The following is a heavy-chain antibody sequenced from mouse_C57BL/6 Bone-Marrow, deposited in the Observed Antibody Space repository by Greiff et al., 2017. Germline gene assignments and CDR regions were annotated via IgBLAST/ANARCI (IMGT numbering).Heavy chain of an antibody. CDR3: TKAWFAY. Sequence: VKLQESVAELVRPGASVTLSCKASGYTFTDYEMHWVKQTPVHGLEWIGAIDPETGGTAYNQKFKGKAILTADKYSSTAYMELRSLTSEDSAVYYCTKAWFAYWGQGTLVTVSA. V-gene: IGHV1-15*01. CDR2: IDPETGGT. CDR1: GYTFTDYE. J-gene: IGHJ3*01.